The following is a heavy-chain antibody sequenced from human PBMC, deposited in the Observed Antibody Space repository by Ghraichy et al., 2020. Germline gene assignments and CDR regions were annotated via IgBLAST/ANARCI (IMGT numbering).Heavy chain of an antibody. CDR2: IYYSGST. V-gene: IGHV4-39*01. CDR1: GGSISSSSYY. D-gene: IGHD3-22*01. Sequence: SETLSLTCTVSGGSISSSSYYWGWIRQPPGKGLEWIGSIYYSGSTYYNPSLKSRVTISVDTSKNQFSLKLSSVTAADTAVYYCARALITMIIDYWGQGTLVTVSS. CDR3: ARALITMIIDY. J-gene: IGHJ4*02.